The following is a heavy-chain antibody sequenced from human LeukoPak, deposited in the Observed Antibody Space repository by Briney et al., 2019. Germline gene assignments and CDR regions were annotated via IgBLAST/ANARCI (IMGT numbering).Heavy chain of an antibody. CDR1: GFSFSSYW. D-gene: IGHD3-3*01. CDR3: ARDRLYDFWSGFDY. V-gene: IGHV3-7*05. Sequence: GGSLILSCVASGFSFSSYWMSWVRQAPGKGLEWVANIKEDGSEKYYVDSVKGRFTISRDHAKNSLHLQMNSLRAEDTAVYYCARDRLYDFWSGFDYWGQGTLVTVSS. J-gene: IGHJ4*02. CDR2: IKEDGSEK.